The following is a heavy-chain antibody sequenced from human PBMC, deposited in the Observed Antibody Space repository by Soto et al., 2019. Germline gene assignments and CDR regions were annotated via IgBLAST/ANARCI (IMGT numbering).Heavy chain of an antibody. CDR1: GSTFSSYT. J-gene: IGHJ6*02. V-gene: IGHV1-69*08. CDR2: IIPILGTA. CDR3: ARENVDTTYYFYGMDV. D-gene: IGHD1-1*01. Sequence: QVQLVQSGAAVKKRGSSVKVSCKASGSTFSSYTISWVRQAPGQGLEWMGRIIPILGTANYAQKFKGRVTITADKTASTAYMQLSSLTSEDTAVNFWARENVDTTYYFYGMDVWCLGTTVSVSS.